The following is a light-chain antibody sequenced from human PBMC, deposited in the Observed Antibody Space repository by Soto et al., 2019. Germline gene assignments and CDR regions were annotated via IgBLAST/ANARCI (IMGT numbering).Light chain of an antibody. CDR2: GSS. CDR3: QHYASSPTWT. J-gene: IGKJ1*01. Sequence: EIVLTQSPGTLSLSPGERATLSCRASQTISSSYLAWYLQKPGQAPRLLIYGSSTRATGIPDRFSGGGSGTDFSRTINSLVPEDFAVDYCQHYASSPTWTFGQGTKVDVK. CDR1: QTISSSY. V-gene: IGKV3-20*01.